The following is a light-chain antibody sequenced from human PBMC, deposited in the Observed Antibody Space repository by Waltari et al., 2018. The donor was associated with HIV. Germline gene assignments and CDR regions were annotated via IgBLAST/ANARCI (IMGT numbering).Light chain of an antibody. CDR2: KVS. J-gene: IGKJ1*01. Sequence: VVTTQPPLSLPVTLGQQASIACCSSKSLVYSAGNTHLNWFQQRQGQSPRRIIHKVSNWDSGFPGRLSGSVSGADFSVKVSRWEAEDVGVDECMQGTHWAPWAFGQGAKVEIE. V-gene: IGKV2D-30*01. CDR3: MQGTHWAPWA. CDR1: KSLVYSAGNTH.